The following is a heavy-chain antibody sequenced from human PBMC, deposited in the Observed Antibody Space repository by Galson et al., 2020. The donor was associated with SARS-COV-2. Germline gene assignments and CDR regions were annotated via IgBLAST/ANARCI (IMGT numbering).Heavy chain of an antibody. CDR2: IRSKGHTYVT. D-gene: IGHD5-18*01. CDR3: TRHAGSSYEYGLDV. V-gene: IGHV3-73*01. Sequence: GGSLRLSCIGSGFTFGGSAMHWVRQASGKGLEWVGRIRSKGHTYVTDYAASVKGRFTISRDDSENTAYLQMNSLKTEDTAVYYCTRHAGSSYEYGLDVWVQGTTVTVAS. CDR1: GFTFGGSA. J-gene: IGHJ6*02.